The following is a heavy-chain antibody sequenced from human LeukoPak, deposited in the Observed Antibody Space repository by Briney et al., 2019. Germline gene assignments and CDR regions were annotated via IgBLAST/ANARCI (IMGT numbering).Heavy chain of an antibody. CDR1: GFTFSTYS. CDR3: AKDEGDYYYDSSGSWFFDY. CDR2: ISGTSSYI. Sequence: GGSLRLSCAASGFTFSTYSMNWVRQAPGKGLEWVSSISGTSSYIYYADSVKGRFTISRDNSKNTLYLQMNSLRAEDTAVYYCAKDEGDYYYDSSGSWFFDYWGQGTLVTVSS. D-gene: IGHD3-22*01. V-gene: IGHV3-21*01. J-gene: IGHJ4*02.